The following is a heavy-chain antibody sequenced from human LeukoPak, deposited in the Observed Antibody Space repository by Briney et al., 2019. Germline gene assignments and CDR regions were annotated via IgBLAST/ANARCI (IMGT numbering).Heavy chain of an antibody. CDR2: ISSNGGST. CDR3: ARDGVGGHEDY. V-gene: IGHV3-64*01. J-gene: IGHJ4*02. Sequence: PGGSLRLSCAASGFTFSSYAMHWVRQAPGKGLEDVSAISSNGGSTYYANSVKGRFTISRDNAKNSLYLQMNSLRVEDTAVYFCARDGVGGHEDYWGQGTLVTVSS. D-gene: IGHD3-10*01. CDR1: GFTFSSYA.